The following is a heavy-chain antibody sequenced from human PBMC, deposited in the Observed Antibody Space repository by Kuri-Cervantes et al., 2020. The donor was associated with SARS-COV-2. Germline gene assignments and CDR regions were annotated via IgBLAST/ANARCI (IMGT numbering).Heavy chain of an antibody. V-gene: IGHV1-2*02. CDR1: GYTFTGYY. Sequence: ASVKVSCKASGYTFTGYYMHWVRQAPGQGLEWMGWINPNSGGTNYAQKFQGRVTMTRDTSTSTVYMELSSLRSEDTAVYYCARVVVVLGSDAFDIWGQGTMVTVSS. CDR2: INPNSGGT. J-gene: IGHJ3*02. D-gene: IGHD2-15*01. CDR3: ARVVVVLGSDAFDI.